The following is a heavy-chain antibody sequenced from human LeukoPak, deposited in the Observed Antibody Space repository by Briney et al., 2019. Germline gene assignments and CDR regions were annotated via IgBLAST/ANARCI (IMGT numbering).Heavy chain of an antibody. Sequence: SETLSLTCTVSGGSISSISYYWGWIRQPPGKGLEWIGTVYYSETYYNPSLKSRVTISADTSKNQFSLKLSSVTAADTAVYHCARGTLGSGWFFDYWGQGTLVTVSS. V-gene: IGHV4-39*07. CDR1: GGSISSISYY. D-gene: IGHD6-19*01. CDR2: VYYSET. J-gene: IGHJ4*02. CDR3: ARGTLGSGWFFDY.